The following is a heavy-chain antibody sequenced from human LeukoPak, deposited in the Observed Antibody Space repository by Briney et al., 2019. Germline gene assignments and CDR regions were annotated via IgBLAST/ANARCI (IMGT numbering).Heavy chain of an antibody. J-gene: IGHJ4*02. V-gene: IGHV4-61*02. CDR1: GGSISSGSYY. CDR3: ARSPGPDLNYYDTSGSYYFDY. Sequence: NPSETLSLTCTVSGGSISSGSYYWSWIRQPAGKGLEWIGRLYTSGSTNYSPSLKSRVTISVDASKNQFSLRLTSVTAADTAVYYCARSPGPDLNYYDTSGSYYFDYWGQGTPVTVFS. D-gene: IGHD3-22*01. CDR2: LYTSGST.